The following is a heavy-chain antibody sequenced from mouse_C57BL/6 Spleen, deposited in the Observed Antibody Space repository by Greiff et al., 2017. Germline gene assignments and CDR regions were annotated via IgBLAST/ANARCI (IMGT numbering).Heavy chain of an antibody. CDR1: GYTFTSYW. Sequence: QVQLQQPGAELVKPGASVKLSCKASGYTFTSYWMHWVKQSPGQGLEWIGMIHPNSGSTNYNEKFKSKATLAVDKSSSTAYMQLSSLTSEDAAVYYCAPYGSSSFDYWGQGTTLTVSS. J-gene: IGHJ2*01. D-gene: IGHD1-1*01. CDR2: IHPNSGST. V-gene: IGHV1-64*01. CDR3: APYGSSSFDY.